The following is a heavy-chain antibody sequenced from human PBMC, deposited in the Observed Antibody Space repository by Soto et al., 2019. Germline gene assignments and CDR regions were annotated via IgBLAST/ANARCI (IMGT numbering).Heavy chain of an antibody. CDR1: GFTFSSYS. V-gene: IGHV3-21*01. CDR2: ISSSSSYI. Sequence: PGGSLRLSCAASGFTFSSYSMNWVRQAPGKGLEWESSISSSSSYIYYADSVKGRFTISRDNAKNSLYLQMNSLIAEDTAVYYFSREQYQLLPYYYYGMDVWGQGTTVTVSS. D-gene: IGHD2-2*01. J-gene: IGHJ6*02. CDR3: SREQYQLLPYYYYGMDV.